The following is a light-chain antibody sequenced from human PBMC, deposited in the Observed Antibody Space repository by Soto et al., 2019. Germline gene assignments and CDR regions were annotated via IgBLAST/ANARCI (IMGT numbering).Light chain of an antibody. CDR1: QGISNY. J-gene: IGKJ3*01. V-gene: IGKV1-27*01. CDR3: QKYDSAPFT. CDR2: GAS. Sequence: DIQMTRSPSSLSAFVGDRVTITCRASQGISNYLAWYQQKPGKVPNVLIYGASTLRSGVPSRFSGTGSGTDFTLTISSLQPEDVAIYYCQKYDSAPFTFGPGTTVELK.